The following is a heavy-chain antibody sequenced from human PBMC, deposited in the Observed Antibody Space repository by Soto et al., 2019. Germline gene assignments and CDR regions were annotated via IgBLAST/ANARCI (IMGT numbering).Heavy chain of an antibody. D-gene: IGHD6-13*01. CDR1: EGSFSTFA. CDR2: IVPMSNTL. Sequence: QVQLVQAGTEVKEPGAAVKVSCKPSEGSFSTFAFSWVRQAPGQGLEWIGTIVPMSNTLTYAQRFQGRVTITAEERTTTAYMELRSLTSEDTAVYYCAAGRGVLAPGQWGQGSLVIVSS. CDR3: AAGRGVLAPGQ. V-gene: IGHV1-69*18. J-gene: IGHJ4*02.